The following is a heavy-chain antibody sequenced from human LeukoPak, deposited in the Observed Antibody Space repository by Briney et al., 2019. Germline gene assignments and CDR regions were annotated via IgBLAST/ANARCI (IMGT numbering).Heavy chain of an antibody. Sequence: PSETLSLTCAVYGGSFSGYYWSWIRQPPGKGLEWIGEINHSGSTNYNPSLKSRVTISVDTSKNQFSLKLSSVTAADTAVYYCARDFRRDYGSGSYSLTFDYWGQGTLVTVSS. CDR1: GGSFSGYY. CDR2: INHSGST. J-gene: IGHJ4*02. CDR3: ARDFRRDYGSGSYSLTFDY. V-gene: IGHV4-34*01. D-gene: IGHD3-10*01.